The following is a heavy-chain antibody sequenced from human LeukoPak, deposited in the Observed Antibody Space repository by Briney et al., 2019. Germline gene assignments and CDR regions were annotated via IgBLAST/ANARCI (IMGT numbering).Heavy chain of an antibody. V-gene: IGHV1-2*02. CDR3: ARAGLRFLEWLGSYFDY. CDR2: INPNSGGT. J-gene: IGHJ4*02. CDR1: GYTFTSYD. Sequence: ASVKVSCKASGYTFTSYDINWVRQAPGQGLEWMGWINPNSGGTNYAQKFQGRVTMTRDTSISTAYMELSRLRSDDTAVYYCARAGLRFLEWLGSYFDYWGQGTLVTVSS. D-gene: IGHD3-3*01.